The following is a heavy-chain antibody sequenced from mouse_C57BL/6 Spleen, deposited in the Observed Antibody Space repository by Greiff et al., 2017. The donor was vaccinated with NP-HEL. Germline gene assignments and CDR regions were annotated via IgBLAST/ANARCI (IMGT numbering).Heavy chain of an antibody. CDR2: IDPENGAT. CDR1: GFNIKDDY. Sequence: VQLQQSGAELVRPGASVKLSCTASGFNIKDDYMHWVKQRPEQGLEWIGWIDPENGATEYASKFQGKAPITADTSSNTAYLQVSSLTSEDTAVYYCTTAEGYYGSHWYFEVWGTGTTVTVSS. J-gene: IGHJ1*03. CDR3: TTAEGYYGSHWYFEV. D-gene: IGHD1-1*01. V-gene: IGHV14-4*01.